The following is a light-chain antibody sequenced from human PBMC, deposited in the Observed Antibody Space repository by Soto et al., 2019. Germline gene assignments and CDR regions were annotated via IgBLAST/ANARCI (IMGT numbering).Light chain of an antibody. CDR1: QGISTY. V-gene: IGKV1-39*01. J-gene: IGKJ1*01. CDR3: QQSYSTTWT. Sequence: DFQMTQSPSSLSASVGDRVTIXXRASQGISTYLNWYQKKPGKAPKIXIYAASSLQSGVPSRFSGSGAETDFTLTISSLQPEDFATYSCQQSYSTTWTFGQGTKVDIK. CDR2: AAS.